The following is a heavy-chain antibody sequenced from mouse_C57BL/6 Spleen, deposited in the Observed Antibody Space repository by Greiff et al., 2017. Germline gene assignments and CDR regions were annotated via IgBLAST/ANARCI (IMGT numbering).Heavy chain of an antibody. V-gene: IGHV3-6*01. CDR1: CYSITSGYY. Sequence: EVKLLESGPGLVKPSQSLSLTCSVTCYSITSGYYWNWIRQFPGNKLEWMGYISYDGSNNYNPSLKNRISITRDTSKNQFFLKLNSVTTEDTATYYCARDRYYGNPFLDYRGHGATLPVS. CDR2: ISYDGSN. J-gene: IGHJ2*01. D-gene: IGHD1-1*01. CDR3: ARDRYYGNPFLDY.